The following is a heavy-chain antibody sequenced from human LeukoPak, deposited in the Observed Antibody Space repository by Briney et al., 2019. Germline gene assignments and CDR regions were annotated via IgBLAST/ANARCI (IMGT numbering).Heavy chain of an antibody. CDR3: ARSLHYDSSGYYFR. V-gene: IGHV1-2*02. J-gene: IGHJ4*02. CDR2: INPNSGGT. D-gene: IGHD3-22*01. CDR1: GYTFTGCY. Sequence: ASVKVSCKASGYTFTGCYMHWVRQAAGQGLEWMGWINPNSGGTNYAQKFQGRVTMTRDTSISTAYMELSRLRSDDTAVYYCARSLHYDSSGYYFRWGQGTLVTVSS.